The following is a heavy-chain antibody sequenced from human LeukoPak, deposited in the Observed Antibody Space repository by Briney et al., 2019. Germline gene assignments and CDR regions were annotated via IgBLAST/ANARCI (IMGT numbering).Heavy chain of an antibody. CDR2: ISWNSGSI. CDR3: ARGYYDSSGYYVYYFDY. CDR1: GFTFDDYA. Sequence: GGSLRLSCAASGFTFDDYAMHWVRQAPGKGLEWVSGISWNSGSIGYADSVKGRFTISRDNAKNSLYLQMNSLRAEDTALYYCARGYYDSSGYYVYYFDYWGQGTLVTVSS. J-gene: IGHJ4*02. V-gene: IGHV3-9*01. D-gene: IGHD3-22*01.